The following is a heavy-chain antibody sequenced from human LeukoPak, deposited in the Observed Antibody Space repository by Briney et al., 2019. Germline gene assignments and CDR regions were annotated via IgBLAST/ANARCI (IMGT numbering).Heavy chain of an antibody. J-gene: IGHJ4*02. CDR1: GYSISSGYY. Sequence: SETLSLTCTVSGYSISSGYYWGWIRQPPGKGLEWIESIYHGGSTYYNPSLKSRVSISVDTSKNQFSLKLSSVTAADTAVYYCATSSGNYYYWGQGTLVTVSS. V-gene: IGHV4-38-2*02. D-gene: IGHD1-26*01. CDR2: IYHGGST. CDR3: ATSSGNYYY.